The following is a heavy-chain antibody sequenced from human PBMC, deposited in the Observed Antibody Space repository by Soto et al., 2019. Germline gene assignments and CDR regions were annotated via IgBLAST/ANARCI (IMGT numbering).Heavy chain of an antibody. CDR3: ARYGYSYPARFFDS. J-gene: IGHJ4*02. CDR2: IYHSGST. CDR1: GHSISSGFYY. D-gene: IGHD5-18*01. V-gene: IGHV4-38-2*02. Sequence: PSETLSLTCTVSGHSISSGFYYWGWVRQPPGKGPQWIGSIYHSGSTYYNPSLQSRVTMSVDTSKNQLSLKLSSVTAADTAVYYCARYGYSYPARFFDSWGQGTRVTVSS.